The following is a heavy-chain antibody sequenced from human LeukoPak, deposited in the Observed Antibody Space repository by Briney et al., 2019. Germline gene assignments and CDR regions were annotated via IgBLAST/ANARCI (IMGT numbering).Heavy chain of an antibody. Sequence: SETLSLTCTVSGGSISSGSYYWSWIRQPAGKGLEWIGRIYTSGSTNYNPSLKSRVTISVDTSKNQFSLKLSSVTAADTAVYYCARAGYSSSWASNWFDPWGQGTLVTVSS. CDR1: GGSISSGSYY. V-gene: IGHV4-61*02. D-gene: IGHD6-13*01. CDR2: IYTSGST. CDR3: ARAGYSSSWASNWFDP. J-gene: IGHJ5*02.